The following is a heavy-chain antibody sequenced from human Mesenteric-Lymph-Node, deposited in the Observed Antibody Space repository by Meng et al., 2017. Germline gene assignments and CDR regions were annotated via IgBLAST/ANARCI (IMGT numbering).Heavy chain of an antibody. Sequence: VRLRQPGQWLVKPSGTLALTGGVSGSSISSNIRWTWVRQPPGKGLEWIGDIDDSGSTNYNPSLNSRISISLDKSKNHFSLKVNSVTAADAAVYYCARGKQDAWELLAYWGQGALVTVSS. CDR2: IDDSGST. D-gene: IGHD1-26*01. V-gene: IGHV4-4*02. CDR3: ARGKQDAWELLAY. J-gene: IGHJ4*02. CDR1: GSSISSNIR.